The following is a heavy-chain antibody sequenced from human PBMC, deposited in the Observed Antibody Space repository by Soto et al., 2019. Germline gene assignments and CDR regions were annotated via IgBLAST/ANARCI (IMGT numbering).Heavy chain of an antibody. V-gene: IGHV4-61*03. J-gene: IGHJ3*02. CDR1: GGSVSSGSYY. Sequence: QVQLQESGPGLVKPSETLSLTCTVSGGSVSSGSYYWSWIRQPPGKGLEWIGYIYYSGSTNYNPXPKXXXPVSVDTSKNXXSXKXXSVPAADTAVYYCAREGGPDYYDSSGYYLGDAFDIWGQGTMVTVSS. CDR2: IYYSGST. D-gene: IGHD3-22*01. CDR3: AREGGPDYYDSSGYYLGDAFDI.